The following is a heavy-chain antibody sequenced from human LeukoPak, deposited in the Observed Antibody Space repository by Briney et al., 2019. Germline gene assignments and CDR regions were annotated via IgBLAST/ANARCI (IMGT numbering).Heavy chain of an antibody. D-gene: IGHD2-8*02. V-gene: IGHV4-59*08. CDR1: GGSFSGYY. Sequence: SETLSLTCAVYGGSFSGYYWSWIRQPPGKGLEWIAYISDIGSINYNPSLKSRVTISLDTSKNQISLKLSSVTAADTAVYYCAGHHPRNTVDFWGQGTLVTVSS. CDR3: AGHHPRNTVDF. CDR2: ISDIGSI. J-gene: IGHJ4*02.